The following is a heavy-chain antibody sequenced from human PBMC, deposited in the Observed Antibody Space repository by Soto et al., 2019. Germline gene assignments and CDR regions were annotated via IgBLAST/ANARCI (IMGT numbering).Heavy chain of an antibody. CDR3: ARGPYSYGYSGWFDP. V-gene: IGHV1-69*02. J-gene: IGHJ5*02. CDR1: GGTFSSYT. D-gene: IGHD5-18*01. CDR2: IIPILGIA. Sequence: GASVKVSCKASGGTFSSYTISWVRQAPGQGLEWMGRIIPILGIANYAQKFQGRVTITADKSTSTAYMELSSLRSEDTAVYYCARGPYSYGYSGWFDPWGQGTLVTVS.